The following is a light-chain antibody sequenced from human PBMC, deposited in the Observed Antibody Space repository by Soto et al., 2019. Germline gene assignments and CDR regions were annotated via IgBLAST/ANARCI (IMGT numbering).Light chain of an antibody. Sequence: HSALTQPASVSGSPGQSITISCTGTSSDVGGYKYVSWYQQHPGKAPKLMIYDVSNRPSGVCNRFSGFKSGNTAFLTISGLQAEDEAHYYCSSYTSSSTVVFGGGTKLTLL. CDR2: DVS. J-gene: IGLJ2*01. V-gene: IGLV2-14*01. CDR3: SSYTSSSTVV. CDR1: SSDVGGYKY.